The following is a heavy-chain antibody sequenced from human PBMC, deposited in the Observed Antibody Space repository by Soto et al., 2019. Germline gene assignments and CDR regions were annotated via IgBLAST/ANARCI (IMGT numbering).Heavy chain of an antibody. D-gene: IGHD3-10*01. CDR3: AKAELLWFPEPHGMDV. J-gene: IGHJ6*02. CDR2: ISYDGSNK. CDR1: GFTFSSYG. V-gene: IGHV3-30*18. Sequence: LRLSCAASGFTFSSYGMHWVRQAPGKGLEWVAVISYDGSNKYYADSVKGRFTISRDNSKNTLYLQMNSLRAEDTAVYYCAKAELLWFPEPHGMDVWGQGTTVTVSS.